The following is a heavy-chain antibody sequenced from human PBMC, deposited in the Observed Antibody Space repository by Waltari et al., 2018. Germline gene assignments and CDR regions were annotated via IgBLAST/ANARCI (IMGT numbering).Heavy chain of an antibody. CDR2: IGAVTST. D-gene: IGHD3-22*01. J-gene: IGHJ4*02. V-gene: IGHV3-23*01. Sequence: EVQLLESGGGLVQPGGSLRLSCAASGFSFRSFGMSWVRQAPGEDLEWVSAIGAVTSTYYADTVKGRFTISRDNSKNTLFLQMNILRAEDTAIYYCARVHSLGQYDTSGAESNFDHWGQGALVTVSS. CDR1: GFSFRSFG. CDR3: ARVHSLGQYDTSGAESNFDH.